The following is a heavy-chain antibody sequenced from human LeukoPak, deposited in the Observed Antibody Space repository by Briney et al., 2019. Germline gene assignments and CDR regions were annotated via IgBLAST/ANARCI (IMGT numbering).Heavy chain of an antibody. Sequence: ASVKVSCKASGYTFTSYGISWVRQAPGQGLEWMGWISAYNGNTNYAQKFQGRVTMTRNTSISTAYMELSSLRSEDTAVYYCAREVTYYDGGFDPWGQGTLVTVSS. D-gene: IGHD2-21*02. J-gene: IGHJ5*02. V-gene: IGHV1-18*01. CDR3: AREVTYYDGGFDP. CDR2: ISAYNGNT. CDR1: GYTFTSYG.